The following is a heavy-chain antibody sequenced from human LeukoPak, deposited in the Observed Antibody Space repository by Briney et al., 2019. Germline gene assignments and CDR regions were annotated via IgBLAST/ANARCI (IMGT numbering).Heavy chain of an antibody. CDR1: GYRFTSHW. Sequence: GESLKISCKGSGYRFTSHWIAWVRQMPGKGLEWMGIIYPGDSDTRYSPSFQGQVTISADASINTAYLRWSSLEASETAMYFCAFGASNWDQFDYWGQGTLVTVSS. CDR2: IYPGDSDT. J-gene: IGHJ4*02. CDR3: AFGASNWDQFDY. V-gene: IGHV5-51*01. D-gene: IGHD7-27*01.